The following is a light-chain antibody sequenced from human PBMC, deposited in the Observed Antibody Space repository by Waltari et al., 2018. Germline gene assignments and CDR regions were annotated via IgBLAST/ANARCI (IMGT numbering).Light chain of an antibody. Sequence: DIVMTQSPDSLAVSLGERATINCKSSQSVLYSSNNKKYLAWYQQKPGQPPKLLIYWASTREAGGPDRFSGSGSGTDFTLSISSLQAEDVAVYYCQQYYTSPYTFGQGTMLEIK. V-gene: IGKV4-1*01. J-gene: IGKJ2*01. CDR1: QSVLYSSNNKKY. CDR2: WAS. CDR3: QQYYTSPYT.